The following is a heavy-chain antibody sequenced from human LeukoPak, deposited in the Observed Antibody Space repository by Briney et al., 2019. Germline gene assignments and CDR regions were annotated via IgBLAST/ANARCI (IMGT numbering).Heavy chain of an antibody. CDR1: GFTFTTYN. V-gene: IGHV3-48*02. CDR3: ARNPAGIGEY. J-gene: IGHJ4*02. D-gene: IGHD1-26*01. Sequence: PGGSLRLSCAASGFTFTTYNMNWVRQAPGKGLEWVSFISSDSKIIYYADSVKGRFTVSRDNAKNSLYLQMNSLTDEDTAVYYCARNPAGIGEYWGQGTLVTVSS. CDR2: ISSDSKII.